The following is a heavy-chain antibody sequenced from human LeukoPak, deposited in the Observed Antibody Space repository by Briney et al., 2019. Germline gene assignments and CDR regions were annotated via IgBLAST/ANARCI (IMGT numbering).Heavy chain of an antibody. V-gene: IGHV4-4*02. Sequence: SETLSLTCDVSGGSVTSTNLWTWVRPPPGRGLEWIWEDHLDGRTNYNPSLKSRLIMSVDLPENHISLKLTSVTAADTAVYYCAREGGFYRPLDYSGQGTLVTVSS. CDR1: GGSVTSTNL. J-gene: IGHJ4*02. CDR3: AREGGFYRPLDY. D-gene: IGHD3-3*01. CDR2: DHLDGRT.